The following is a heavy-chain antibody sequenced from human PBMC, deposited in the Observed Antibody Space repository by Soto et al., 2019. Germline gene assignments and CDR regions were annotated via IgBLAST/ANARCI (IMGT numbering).Heavy chain of an antibody. V-gene: IGHV1-24*01. CDR1: GYTLTELS. J-gene: IGHJ6*03. CDR2: FDPEDGET. CDR3: ATFKNGMGGFYYYYYMDV. Sequence: ASVKVSCKVSGYTLTELSMHWVRQAPGKGLEWMGGFDPEDGETIYAQKFQGRVTMTEDTSTDTAYMELSSLRSEDTAVYYCATFKNGMGGFYYYYYMDVWGKGTTVTVSS. D-gene: IGHD3-16*01.